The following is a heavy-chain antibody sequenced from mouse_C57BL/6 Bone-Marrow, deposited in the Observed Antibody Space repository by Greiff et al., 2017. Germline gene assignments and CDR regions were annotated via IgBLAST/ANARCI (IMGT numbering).Heavy chain of an antibody. J-gene: IGHJ4*01. V-gene: IGHV1-55*01. Sequence: VHLQQPGAELVKPGAPVKMSCKVLGNTFTSSWLTWGKQRPGQGLEWFGVIYLGSGSTNFNEKSKSKATLTVDTSSSTAYMQLSSLTSEDSAVYYCAINGLDYWGQGTSVTVSS. D-gene: IGHD1-1*01. CDR2: IYLGSGST. CDR1: GNTFTSSW. CDR3: AINGLDY.